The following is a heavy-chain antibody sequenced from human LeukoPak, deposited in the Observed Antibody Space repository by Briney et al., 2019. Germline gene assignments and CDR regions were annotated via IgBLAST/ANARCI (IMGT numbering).Heavy chain of an antibody. Sequence: PSETLSLTCAVYDGSFSGYYWSWIRQPPGKGLEWIGEINHSGSTNYNPSLKSRVTISVDTSKNQFSLKLSSVTAADTAVYYCARFGYYDFWSGYYPDYWGQGTLVTVSS. V-gene: IGHV4-34*01. J-gene: IGHJ4*02. CDR2: INHSGST. CDR1: DGSFSGYY. D-gene: IGHD3-3*01. CDR3: ARFGYYDFWSGYYPDY.